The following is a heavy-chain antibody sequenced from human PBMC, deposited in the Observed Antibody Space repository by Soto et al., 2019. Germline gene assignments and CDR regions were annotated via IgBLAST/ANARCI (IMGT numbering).Heavy chain of an antibody. V-gene: IGHV3-15*07. CDR2: IKSKTDGGTT. J-gene: IGHJ4*02. D-gene: IGHD6-13*01. CDR1: SVSNAW. CDR3: TTKRDLAAAGRDY. Sequence: SVSNAWMNWVRQAPGKGLEWVGRIKSKTDGGTTDYAAPVKGRFTISRDDSKNTLYLQMNSLKTEDTAVYYCTTKRDLAAAGRDYWGQGTLVTVSS.